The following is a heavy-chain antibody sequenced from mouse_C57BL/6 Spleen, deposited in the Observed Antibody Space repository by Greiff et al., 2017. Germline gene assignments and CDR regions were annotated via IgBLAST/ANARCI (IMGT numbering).Heavy chain of an antibody. CDR1: GYAFSSSW. CDR2: IYPGDGDT. Sequence: VQLQQSGPELVKPGASVKISCKASGYAFSSSWMNWVKQRPGKGLEWIGRIYPGDGDTNYNGKFKGKATLTADKSSSTAYMQLSSLTSEDSAVNLCARDTTVGYIDEWGQGNTLKVSS. CDR3: ARDTTVGYIDE. D-gene: IGHD1-1*01. J-gene: IGHJ2*01. V-gene: IGHV1-82*01.